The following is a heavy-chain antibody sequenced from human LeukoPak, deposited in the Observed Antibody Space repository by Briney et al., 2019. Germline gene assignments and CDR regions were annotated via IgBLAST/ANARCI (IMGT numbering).Heavy chain of an antibody. CDR2: IYYSGST. CDR1: GGSISSGGYY. D-gene: IGHD6-13*01. Sequence: SETLSLTCTVSGGSISSGGYYWSWIRQHPGKGLEWIGYIYYSGSTYYNPSLKSRVTISIDRSKNQFSLKLSSVTAADTAVYYCARVGSSWYQPVYRWGQGTLVTVSS. CDR3: ARVGSSWYQPVYR. J-gene: IGHJ4*02. V-gene: IGHV4-31*03.